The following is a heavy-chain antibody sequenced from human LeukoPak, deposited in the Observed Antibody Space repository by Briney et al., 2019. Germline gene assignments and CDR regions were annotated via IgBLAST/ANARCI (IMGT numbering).Heavy chain of an antibody. Sequence: GGSLRLSCAASGFIFSAFEMNWVGPAPGEGLEGGSYISSLGYTKYYADSVKGRFTISRDNAKNSLYLQMNSLSAEDTAVYYCARRAGNIVVVPAAMDSWGQGTLVTVSS. CDR1: GFIFSAFE. V-gene: IGHV3-48*03. D-gene: IGHD2-2*01. CDR2: ISSLGYTK. CDR3: ARRAGNIVVVPAAMDS. J-gene: IGHJ4*02.